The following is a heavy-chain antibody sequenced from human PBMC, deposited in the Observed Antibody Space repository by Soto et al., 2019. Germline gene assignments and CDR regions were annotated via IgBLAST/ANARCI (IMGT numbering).Heavy chain of an antibody. D-gene: IGHD2-15*01. V-gene: IGHV6-1*01. CDR3: ARSEEDSDYYYYGMDV. Sequence: SQTLSLTCVGSGDTVSSNSVAWNWVRQSPSRGLEWLGRTYYRSRWYSDYAVSVRSRLDINADTSKNQVSLQLDSATPEDTAVYYCARSEEDSDYYYYGMDVWGQGTTVTVSS. CDR2: TYYRSRWYS. J-gene: IGHJ6*02. CDR1: GDTVSSNSVA.